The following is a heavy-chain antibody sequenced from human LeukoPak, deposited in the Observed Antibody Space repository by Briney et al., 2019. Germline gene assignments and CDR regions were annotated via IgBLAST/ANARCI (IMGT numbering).Heavy chain of an antibody. CDR1: GGSISSGDYY. V-gene: IGHV4-30-4*08. J-gene: IGHJ5*02. CDR2: INYSGST. CDR3: ARAPTRNWFDP. Sequence: PSETLSLTCTVSGGSISSGDYYWSWIRQPPGKGRVWIGYINYSGSTYYHPSLKSLATTSVDTSKNQFSLKLSTVTAADTAVYYCARAPTRNWFDPWGQGTLVTVSS.